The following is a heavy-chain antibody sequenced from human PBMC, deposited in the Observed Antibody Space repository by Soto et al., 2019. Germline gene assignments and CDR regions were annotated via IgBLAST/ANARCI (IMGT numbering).Heavy chain of an antibody. D-gene: IGHD6-13*01. V-gene: IGHV1-69*02. CDR1: GGTFSSYT. CDR3: ATTRSGTGTFFDY. CDR2: IIPILDIA. J-gene: IGHJ4*02. Sequence: QVQLVQSGAEVKKPGSSVKVSCKASGGTFSSYTISWVRQAPGQGLEWMGRIIPILDIANYAQEFQGRVTITADKXTSTAYMELSSLRSEDTAVYYCATTRSGTGTFFDYWGQGTLVTVSS.